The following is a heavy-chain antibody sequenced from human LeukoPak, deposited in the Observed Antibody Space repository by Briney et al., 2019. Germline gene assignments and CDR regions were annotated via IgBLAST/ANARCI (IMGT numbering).Heavy chain of an antibody. CDR1: GFTFSSYW. D-gene: IGHD4-17*01. CDR3: ASGDYGPIF. J-gene: IGHJ4*02. CDR2: INTDGSSR. V-gene: IGHV3-74*01. Sequence: PGGSLRLSCAASGFTFSSYWMHWVRQAPGKGLVWVSRINTDGSSRNYADSVKGRFTISRDNAKNTLYLQMNSLRADDTAVYHCASGDYGPIFWGQGTLVTVSS.